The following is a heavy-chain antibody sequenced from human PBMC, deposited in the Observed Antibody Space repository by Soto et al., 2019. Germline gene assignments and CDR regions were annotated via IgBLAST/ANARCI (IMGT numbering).Heavy chain of an antibody. CDR3: ARVTAAAGFGDYYYYGMDV. J-gene: IGHJ6*02. D-gene: IGHD6-13*01. Sequence: ASVKVSCKASGGTFSSYAISWVRQAPGQGLEWMGGIIPIFGTANYAQKFQGRVTITADESTSTAYMELSSLRSEDTAVYYCARVTAAAGFGDYYYYGMDVWGQGTTVTVSS. CDR1: GGTFSSYA. CDR2: IIPIFGTA. V-gene: IGHV1-69*13.